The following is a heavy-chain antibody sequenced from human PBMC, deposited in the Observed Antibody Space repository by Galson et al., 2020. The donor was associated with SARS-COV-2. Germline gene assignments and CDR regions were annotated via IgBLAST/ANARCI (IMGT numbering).Heavy chain of an antibody. Sequence: SQTLSLTCAVYGGSFSSYSWTWIRQPPGKGLEWIGEINIGGNTNYSPSLRSRVTLLVDTSKNQFSLNLRSVTAADTALYYCARGRRGAVPSPVLGLGPFYSYYYTDVWAKGTAVTVSS. CDR1: GGSFSSYS. V-gene: IGHV4-34*01. D-gene: IGHD3-10*01. J-gene: IGHJ6*03. CDR2: INIGGNT. CDR3: ARGRRGAVPSPVLGLGPFYSYYYTDV.